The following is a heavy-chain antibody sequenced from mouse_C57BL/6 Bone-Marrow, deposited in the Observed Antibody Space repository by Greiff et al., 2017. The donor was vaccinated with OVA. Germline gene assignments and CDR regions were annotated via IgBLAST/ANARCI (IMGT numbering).Heavy chain of an antibody. D-gene: IGHD1-1*01. Sequence: VQLKESGAELVRPGASVKLSCKASGYTFTDYYINWVKQRPGQGLEWIARIYPGSGNTYYNEKFKGKATLTAEKSSSTAYMQLSSLASEDSAVYFCARQDYRSPWYFDVWGTGTTVTVSS. J-gene: IGHJ1*03. CDR1: GYTFTDYY. V-gene: IGHV1-76*01. CDR2: IYPGSGNT. CDR3: ARQDYRSPWYFDV.